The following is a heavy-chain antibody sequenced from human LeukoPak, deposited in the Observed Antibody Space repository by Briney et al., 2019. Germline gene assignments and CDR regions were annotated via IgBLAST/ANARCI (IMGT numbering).Heavy chain of an antibody. D-gene: IGHD6-13*01. Sequence: PSETLSLTCTVSAGSISSSDYYWGWIRQSPGKGLEWIGRISYSGNTYYNPSLKSRVTISVDTSTNQFSLNLNSVTAADTAVYYCARGYDYWGQGTLVTVSS. CDR2: ISYSGNT. CDR1: AGSISSSDYY. V-gene: IGHV4-39*01. CDR3: ARGYDY. J-gene: IGHJ4*02.